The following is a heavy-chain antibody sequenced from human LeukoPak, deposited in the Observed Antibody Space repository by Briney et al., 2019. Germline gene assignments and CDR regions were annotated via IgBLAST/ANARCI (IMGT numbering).Heavy chain of an antibody. CDR2: IIPIFGTA. V-gene: IGHV1-69*05. CDR1: GGTFSSYA. J-gene: IGHJ4*02. CDR3: ARVGRPYYYDTSGYYAYFDY. Sequence: APVKVSCKASGGTFSSYAISWVRQAPGQGLEWMGRIIPIFGTANYAQKFQGRVTITTDESTSTAYMELSSLRSEDTAVYYCARVGRPYYYDTSGYYAYFDYWGQGTLVTVSS. D-gene: IGHD3-22*01.